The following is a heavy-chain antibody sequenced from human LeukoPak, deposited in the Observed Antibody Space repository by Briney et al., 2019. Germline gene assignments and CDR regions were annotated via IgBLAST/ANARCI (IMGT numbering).Heavy chain of an antibody. J-gene: IGHJ6*03. Sequence: ASVKVSCKASGYTFTSYYMHWVRQAPGQGLEWMGWINPNSGGTNYAQKFQGRVTMTRDTPISTAYMELRSLRSDDTAVYYCAATMVRGVKDYYYYMDVWGKGTTVTISS. V-gene: IGHV1-2*02. CDR2: INPNSGGT. CDR3: AATMVRGVKDYYYYMDV. D-gene: IGHD3-10*01. CDR1: GYTFTSYY.